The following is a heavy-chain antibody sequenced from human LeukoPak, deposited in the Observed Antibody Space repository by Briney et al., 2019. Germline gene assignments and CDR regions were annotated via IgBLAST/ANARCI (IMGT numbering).Heavy chain of an antibody. V-gene: IGHV3-30*04. J-gene: IGHJ5*02. CDR2: ISYDGSNK. D-gene: IGHD4-11*01. Sequence: GGSLRLSCAASGFTFSSYAMHWVRQAPGKGLEWVAVISYDGSNKYYADSVKGRFTISRDNSKNTLYLQMNSLRAEDTAVYYCARVSSNYALIGWFDPWGQGTLVTVSS. CDR1: GFTFSSYA. CDR3: ARVSSNYALIGWFDP.